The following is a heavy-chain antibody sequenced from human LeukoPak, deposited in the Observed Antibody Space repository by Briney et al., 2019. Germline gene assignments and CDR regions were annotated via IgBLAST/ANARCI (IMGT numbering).Heavy chain of an antibody. J-gene: IGHJ4*02. V-gene: IGHV3-30-3*01. Sequence: GGSLRLSCAASGFTFSSYAMHWVRQAPGKGLEWVAVISYDGSSKYYADSVKGRFTISRDNSKNTPYLQMNSLRAEDTAVYYCARIPITMIVVVNPIRNDYWGQGTLVTVSS. CDR3: ARIPITMIVVVNPIRNDY. CDR2: ISYDGSSK. CDR1: GFTFSSYA. D-gene: IGHD3-22*01.